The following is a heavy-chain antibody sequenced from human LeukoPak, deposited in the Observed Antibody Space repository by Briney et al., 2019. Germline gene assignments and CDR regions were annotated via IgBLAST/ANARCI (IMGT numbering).Heavy chain of an antibody. V-gene: IGHV3-11*01. CDR2: ISSSGSTI. Sequence: GGSLRLPCAASGFTFSDYYMSWIRQAPGKGLEWVSYISSSGSTIYYADSVKGRFTISRDNAKNSLYLQMNSLRAKDTAVYYCARREDYNWFDPWGQGTLVTVSS. J-gene: IGHJ5*02. CDR1: GFTFSDYY. D-gene: IGHD1-26*01. CDR3: ARREDYNWFDP.